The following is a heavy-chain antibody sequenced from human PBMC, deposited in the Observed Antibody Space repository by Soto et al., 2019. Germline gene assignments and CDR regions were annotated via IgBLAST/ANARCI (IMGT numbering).Heavy chain of an antibody. CDR1: GGSFSPGVYY. J-gene: IGHJ5*01. V-gene: IGHV4-31*03. D-gene: IGHD6-13*01. Sequence: SETLSLSCTPSGGSFSPGVYYSSSIRQLPGKGLEWIEYIYYSGYANYNPSLKSRLTISLDTSKNQFSLKLSSVTAADTALYYCAREHITADNWFDFWAQGTLVTVS. CDR2: IYYSGYA. CDR3: AREHITADNWFDF.